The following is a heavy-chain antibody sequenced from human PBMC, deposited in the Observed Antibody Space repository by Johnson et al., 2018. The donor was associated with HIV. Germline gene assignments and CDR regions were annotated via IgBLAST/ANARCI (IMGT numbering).Heavy chain of an antibody. D-gene: IGHD3-10*01. CDR3: AQRTYGSGGNAFDI. CDR1: GFTLSTYA. Sequence: QMQLVESGGDMVQPGRSLRLSCVASGFTLSTYAMHWVRQAPGNGLEWVAVISSAGRNKDYADAVKGCFTISRDNARNTLYLQVNSLRVEDTAVYYCAQRTYGSGGNAFDIWGQGTMVTVSS. CDR2: ISSAGRNK. V-gene: IGHV3-30*18. J-gene: IGHJ3*02.